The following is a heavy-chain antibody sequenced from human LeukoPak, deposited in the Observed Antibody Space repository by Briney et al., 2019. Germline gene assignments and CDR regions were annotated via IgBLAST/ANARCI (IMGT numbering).Heavy chain of an antibody. CDR1: GGSISSYY. CDR3: ATSYGNAVDAFDI. V-gene: IGHV4-59*01. D-gene: IGHD1-1*01. J-gene: IGHJ3*02. CDR2: IYYGGST. Sequence: SETLSHTCTVSGGSISSYYWSWIRQPPGKGLEWIGYIYYGGSTNYNPSLKSRVTISVDTSKNQFSLKLSSVTAADTAVYYCATSYGNAVDAFDIWGQGTMVTVSS.